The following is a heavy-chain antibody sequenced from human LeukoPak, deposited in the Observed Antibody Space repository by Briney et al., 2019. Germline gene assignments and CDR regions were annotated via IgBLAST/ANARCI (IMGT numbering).Heavy chain of an antibody. D-gene: IGHD3-22*01. CDR2: ISSSGTNT. CDR1: GFTFSNYA. V-gene: IGHV3-23*01. CDR3: AKDGHYDSSGFTLQY. J-gene: IGHJ1*01. Sequence: PGGSLRLSCAASGFTFSNYAISWVRQAPGKGLEWVSTISSSGTNTYYAVSVKGRFTISRDNSKNTLYLQMNSLRAEDTAVYYCAKDGHYDSSGFTLQYWGQGTLVTVSS.